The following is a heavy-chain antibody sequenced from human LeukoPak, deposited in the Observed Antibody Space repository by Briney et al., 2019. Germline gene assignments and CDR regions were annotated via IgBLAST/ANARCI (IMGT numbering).Heavy chain of an antibody. J-gene: IGHJ4*02. Sequence: GGSLRLSCAASGFTFSSYAMSWVRQAPGKGLEWVSAISGSGGSTYYADSVKCRFTISRDNSKNTLYLQMNSLRAEDTAVYYCAKDWGTEYYDILTGYPPPDYWGQGTLVTVSS. CDR3: AKDWGTEYYDILTGYPPPDY. CDR1: GFTFSSYA. CDR2: ISGSGGST. D-gene: IGHD3-9*01. V-gene: IGHV3-23*01.